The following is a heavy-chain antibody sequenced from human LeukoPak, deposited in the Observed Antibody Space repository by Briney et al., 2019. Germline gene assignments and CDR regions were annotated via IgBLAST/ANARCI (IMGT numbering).Heavy chain of an antibody. V-gene: IGHV4-39*01. CDR1: GGSIGSSSHF. Sequence: SETLSLTCTVSGGSIGSSSHFWSWIRQPPGKGLEWIGSIYYSGNTYYNSSLKSRVTISVDTSKNQFSLKLSSVTAADTAVYYCARHENIVVVVAATGFDNWGQGTLVTVSS. D-gene: IGHD2-15*01. CDR2: IYYSGNT. CDR3: ARHENIVVVVAATGFDN. J-gene: IGHJ4*02.